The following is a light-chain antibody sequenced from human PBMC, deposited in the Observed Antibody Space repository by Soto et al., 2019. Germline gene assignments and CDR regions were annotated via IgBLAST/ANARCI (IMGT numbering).Light chain of an antibody. CDR1: ESVSSK. J-gene: IGKJ5*01. Sequence: EIVMTHSPTTLSVSPGSRPTLSCRASESVSSKLAWYQKKPGQAPRLLIYGASTRATGIPARFSGSGSGTEFTLTITSLQYEDFAVYWCQQYNNWPLTFGPGTRLEIK. CDR3: QQYNNWPLT. V-gene: IGKV3-15*01. CDR2: GAS.